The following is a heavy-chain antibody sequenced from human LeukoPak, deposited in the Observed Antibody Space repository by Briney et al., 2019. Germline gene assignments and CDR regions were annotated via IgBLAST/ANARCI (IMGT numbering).Heavy chain of an antibody. CDR3: ARDDCSGGSCYSFDY. CDR1: GFTFNSYG. Sequence: PGGSLRLSCAASGFTFNSYGMHWVRQAPGKGLEWVAFIRYDGSNKYYADSVKGRFTISRDNAKNSLYLQMNSLRAEDTAVYYCARDDCSGGSCYSFDYWGQGTLVTVSS. CDR2: IRYDGSNK. J-gene: IGHJ4*02. D-gene: IGHD2-15*01. V-gene: IGHV3-30*02.